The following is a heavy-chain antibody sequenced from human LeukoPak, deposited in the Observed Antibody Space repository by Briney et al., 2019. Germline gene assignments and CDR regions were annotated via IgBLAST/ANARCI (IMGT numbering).Heavy chain of an antibody. CDR2: INPSVGST. J-gene: IGHJ3*02. V-gene: IGHV1-46*01. D-gene: IGHD4-17*01. CDR1: GYIFTTYY. Sequence: ASVKVSCKASGYIFTTYYMNWVRQAPGQGFEWMGIINPSVGSTSYAQKFQGRVTMTEDTSTDTAYMELSSLRSEDTAVYYCATDRTVTTVSIAFDIWGQGTMVTVSS. CDR3: ATDRTVTTVSIAFDI.